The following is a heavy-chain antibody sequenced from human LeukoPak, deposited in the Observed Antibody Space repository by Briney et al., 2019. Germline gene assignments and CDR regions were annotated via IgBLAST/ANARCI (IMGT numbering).Heavy chain of an antibody. D-gene: IGHD4-17*01. CDR2: ISHSGST. J-gene: IGHJ4*02. CDR1: GGSVSSGNYY. Sequence: RSSETLPLTCTVSGGSVSSGNYYWSWIRQPPGKALEYIGYISHSGSTNYNPSLKSRVTISVDTSKNQFSLRLRSVTAADTAVYYCARSVGYDYGDYRDWGQGTLVTVSS. V-gene: IGHV4-61*01. CDR3: ARSVGYDYGDYRD.